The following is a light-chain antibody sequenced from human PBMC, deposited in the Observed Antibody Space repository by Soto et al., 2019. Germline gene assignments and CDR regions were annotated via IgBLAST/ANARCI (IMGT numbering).Light chain of an antibody. J-gene: IGLJ2*01. V-gene: IGLV3-21*02. Sequence: SYELTQPPSVSVAPGQTVRITCGGNNIGSESVHWYQKKPGQAPVLVVYDDSDRPSGIPERFSGSNSGNTATLTISRVEAGDEADYYCQVWDRSSDHRGVFGGGTKLTVL. CDR3: QVWDRSSDHRGV. CDR1: NIGSES. CDR2: DDS.